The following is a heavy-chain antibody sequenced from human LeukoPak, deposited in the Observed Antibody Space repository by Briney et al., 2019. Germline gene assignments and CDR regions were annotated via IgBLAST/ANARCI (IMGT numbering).Heavy chain of an antibody. CDR3: ARDTGGAYSGGACYFDMDV. CDR2: ISSGGSTI. Sequence: GGSLRLSCAASGFTFSNYDMHWVRQAPGKGLEWVSYISSGGSTIYYADSVKGRFTISRDNAENTLVFQMNSLRAEDTAVYYCARDTGGAYSGGACYFDMDVWGKGTTVTVSS. CDR1: GFTFSNYD. V-gene: IGHV3-11*04. J-gene: IGHJ6*03. D-gene: IGHD2-21*02.